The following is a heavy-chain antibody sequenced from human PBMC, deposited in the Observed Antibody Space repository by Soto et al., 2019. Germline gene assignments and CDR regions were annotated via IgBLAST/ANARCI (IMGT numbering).Heavy chain of an antibody. CDR3: ARDRLLWWDRGAFDI. CDR1: GFTFSSYW. V-gene: IGHV3-7*01. D-gene: IGHD2-21*01. J-gene: IGHJ3*02. Sequence: GGSLRLSCAASGFTFSSYWMSWVRQAPGKGLEWVANIKQDGSEKYYVDSVKGRFTISRDNAKNSLYLQMNSLRAEDTAVYYCARDRLLWWDRGAFDIWGQGTMVTVSS. CDR2: IKQDGSEK.